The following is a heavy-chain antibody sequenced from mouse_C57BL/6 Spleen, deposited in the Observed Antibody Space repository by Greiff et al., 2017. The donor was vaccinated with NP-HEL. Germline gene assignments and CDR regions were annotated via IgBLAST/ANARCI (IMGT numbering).Heavy chain of an antibody. CDR1: GYAFSSSW. Sequence: QVHVKQSGPELVKPGASVKISCTASGYAFSSSWMNWVKQRPGKGLEWIGRIYPGDGDTNYKGKMKGKATLTADKSSSPAYMQLSSLTSEDAAVYFCARVGDYEDYAMDYWGQGTSVTVSS. J-gene: IGHJ4*01. V-gene: IGHV1-82*01. CDR2: IYPGDGDT. CDR3: ARVGDYEDYAMDY. D-gene: IGHD2-4*01.